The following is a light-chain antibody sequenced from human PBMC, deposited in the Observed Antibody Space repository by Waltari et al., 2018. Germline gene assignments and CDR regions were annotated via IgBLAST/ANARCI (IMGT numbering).Light chain of an antibody. CDR1: QSLVSSDGNTY. CDR2: KVS. J-gene: IGKJ1*01. V-gene: IGKV2-30*01. Sequence: VVMTQSPLFLPVTLGQPASIPCRSSQSLVSSDGNTYFNWFQQRPGQTPRRLVYKVSNRDSGVPDRFIGSGSGTDFTLRISRVEAEDVGVYYCMQGIHRPWTFGQGTKVEIK. CDR3: MQGIHRPWT.